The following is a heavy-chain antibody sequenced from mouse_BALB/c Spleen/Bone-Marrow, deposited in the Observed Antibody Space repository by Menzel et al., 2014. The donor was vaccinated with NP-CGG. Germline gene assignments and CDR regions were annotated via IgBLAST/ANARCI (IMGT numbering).Heavy chain of an antibody. CDR3: ARETGPRAMDY. CDR2: ISDDGGNT. CDR1: GFTFSDYY. V-gene: IGHV5-4*02. J-gene: IGHJ4*01. Sequence: KVVESGGGLVKPGGSLKLSCAASGFTFSDYYMFWVRQTPEKRLEWVATISDDGGNTYYRDSVKGRFTISRDNAKNKLNLQMSSLKSEDTATYHCARETGPRAMDYWGQGTSVTVSS. D-gene: IGHD4-1*01.